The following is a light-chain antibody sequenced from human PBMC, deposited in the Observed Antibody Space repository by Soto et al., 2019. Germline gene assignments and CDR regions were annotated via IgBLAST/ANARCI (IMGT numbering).Light chain of an antibody. CDR1: TSDIGGYNF. V-gene: IGLV2-14*01. CDR2: EVS. J-gene: IGLJ1*01. Sequence: QSVLTQPASVSGSPGQSITISCTGTTSDIGGYNFVSWYQQHPGKAPKLIIFEVSNRPSGVSHRFSGSKSDITASLTISGLQAGDEADYYCSSYRSTSTLYVFGTGTQLTVL. CDR3: SSYRSTSTLYV.